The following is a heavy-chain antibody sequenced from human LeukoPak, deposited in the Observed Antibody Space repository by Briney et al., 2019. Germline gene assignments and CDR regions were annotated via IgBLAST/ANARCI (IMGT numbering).Heavy chain of an antibody. CDR2: IWYDGSNK. CDR3: ASSSGWSFDDDY. CDR1: GFTFSSYG. V-gene: IGHV3-33*01. J-gene: IGHJ4*02. D-gene: IGHD6-19*01. Sequence: PGGSLRLSCAASGFTFSSYGMHWVRQAPGKGLEWVAVIWYDGSNKYYADSVKGRFTISRDNSKNTLYLQMNSLRAEDTVVYYCASSSGWSFDDDYWGQGTLVTVSS.